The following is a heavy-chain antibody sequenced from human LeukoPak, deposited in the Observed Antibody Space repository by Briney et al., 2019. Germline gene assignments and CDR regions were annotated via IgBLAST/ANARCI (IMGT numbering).Heavy chain of an antibody. J-gene: IGHJ6*02. CDR2: INPNSGGT. CDR3: ARDLRPLYYYGMDV. Sequence: ASVKVSCKASGYTFTGYYMHWVRQAPGQGPEWMGWINPNSGGTNYAQKFQGRVTMTRDTSISTAYMELSRLRSDDTAVYYCARDLRPLYYYGMDVWGQGTTVTVSS. D-gene: IGHD4-17*01. V-gene: IGHV1-2*02. CDR1: GYTFTGYY.